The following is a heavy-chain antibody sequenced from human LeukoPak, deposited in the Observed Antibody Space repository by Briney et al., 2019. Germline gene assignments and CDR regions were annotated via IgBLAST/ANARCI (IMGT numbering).Heavy chain of an antibody. CDR1: GFTFSSYE. Sequence: GGSLRLSCAASGFTFSSYEMNWVRQAPGKGLEWVSYISSSGSTIYYADSVKGRFTISRDNSKNTLYLQMNSLRAEDTAVYYCAKDSTVTTTWVDHWGQGTLVTVSS. V-gene: IGHV3-48*03. D-gene: IGHD4-17*01. CDR2: ISSSGSTI. J-gene: IGHJ5*02. CDR3: AKDSTVTTTWVDH.